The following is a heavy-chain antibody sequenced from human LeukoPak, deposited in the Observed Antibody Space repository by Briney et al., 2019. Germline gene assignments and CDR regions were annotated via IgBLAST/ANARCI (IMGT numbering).Heavy chain of an antibody. D-gene: IGHD2-15*01. CDR3: VRDRLPQYYRGGGTLIDH. CDR1: GFMFEDYA. J-gene: IGHJ4*02. Sequence: GGSLRLSCAASGFMFEDYAMHWVRQGPGKALEWVAGITWNSAKIGYADSVKGRFTISRDNPKNSLYLHLNSLRPEDTALYYCVRDRLPQYYRGGGTLIDHWGQGALVFVSS. CDR2: ITWNSAKI. V-gene: IGHV3-9*01.